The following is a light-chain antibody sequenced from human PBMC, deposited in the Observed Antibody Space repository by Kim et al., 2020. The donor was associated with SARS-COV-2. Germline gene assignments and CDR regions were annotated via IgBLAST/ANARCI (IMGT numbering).Light chain of an antibody. J-gene: IGKJ1*01. CDR3: QSYNSAPWT. V-gene: IGKV1-27*01. CDR1: QDISHY. CDR2: AAS. Sequence: ASVGDRVAITCRASQDISHYLAWFQQKPGEAPKLLIYAASALHSEVPSRFSGSGSGTDFTLTISSLQPEDVATFYCQSYNSAPWTFGQGTKVDIK.